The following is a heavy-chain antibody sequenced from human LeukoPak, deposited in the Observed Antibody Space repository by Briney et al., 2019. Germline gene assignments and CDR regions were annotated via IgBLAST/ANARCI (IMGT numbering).Heavy chain of an antibody. CDR1: GGSISTYY. CDR3: ARSNSMVRGVPYYYYMDV. J-gene: IGHJ6*03. D-gene: IGHD3-10*01. CDR2: IYDSGSS. V-gene: IGHV4-59*12. Sequence: SETLSLTCTVSGGSISTYYWSWIRQPPGKGLEWIGYIYDSGSSNYNPSLKSRVTIAVDRSKNHFSLKLSSVTAADTAVYYCARSNSMVRGVPYYYYMDVWGKGTTVTISS.